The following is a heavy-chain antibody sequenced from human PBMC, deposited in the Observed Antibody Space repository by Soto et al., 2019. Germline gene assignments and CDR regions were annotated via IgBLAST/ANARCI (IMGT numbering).Heavy chain of an antibody. J-gene: IGHJ5*02. CDR2: IYYSGST. CDR3: ARSDQYYYDSSGSMYNWFDP. V-gene: IGHV4-30-2*05. D-gene: IGHD3-22*01. Sequence: SETLSLTCAVSGGSISSGGYSWSWIRQPPGKGLEWIGYIYYSGSTYYNPSLKSRVTISVDTSKNQFSLKLSSVTAADTAVYYCARSDQYYYDSSGSMYNWFDPWGQGTLVTVS. CDR1: GGSISSGGYS.